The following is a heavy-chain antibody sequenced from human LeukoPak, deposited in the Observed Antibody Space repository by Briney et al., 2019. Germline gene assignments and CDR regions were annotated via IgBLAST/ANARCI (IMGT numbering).Heavy chain of an antibody. CDR1: GGSISSDNYY. Sequence: SETLSLTCTVSGGSISSDNYYWSWIRQPAGRGLEWIGRIYTTGNTMYNPSLESRVRMSLDTSKNQVSLKLNSVTAADTAVYFCARGGTIFTFFASWGEGTLVSVSS. J-gene: IGHJ4*02. V-gene: IGHV4-61*02. CDR2: IYTTGNT. CDR3: ARGGTIFTFFAS. D-gene: IGHD3-3*01.